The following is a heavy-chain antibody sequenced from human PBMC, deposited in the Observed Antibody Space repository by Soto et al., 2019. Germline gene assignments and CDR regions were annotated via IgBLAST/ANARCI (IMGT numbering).Heavy chain of an antibody. J-gene: IGHJ4*02. CDR1: GYTFTSYG. CDR2: ISAHNGNT. CDR3: ARGRYGDY. D-gene: IGHD1-1*01. V-gene: IGHV1-18*01. Sequence: QVHLVQSGAEVKKPGASVKVSCKASGYTFTSYGIPWVRKAPGQGLEWMGWISAHNGNTDYAQKLQGRVIVTRDTSTSTAYMELRSLRSDDTAVYYCARGRYGDYWGQGALVTVSS.